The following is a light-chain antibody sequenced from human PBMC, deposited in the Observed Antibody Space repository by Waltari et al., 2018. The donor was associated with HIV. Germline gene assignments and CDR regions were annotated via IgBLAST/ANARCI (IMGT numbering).Light chain of an antibody. Sequence: QSALTQPRSVSGSPGQSVTISCTGTSRDVGAYNYVSWYQQHPGKAPKVIISDVSKRPSGMPDRFSGSKSGNTASLTISGLQAEDEADYYCCSYAGSYTRVFGGGTKLTVL. CDR2: DVS. J-gene: IGLJ3*02. CDR1: SRDVGAYNY. V-gene: IGLV2-11*01. CDR3: CSYAGSYTRV.